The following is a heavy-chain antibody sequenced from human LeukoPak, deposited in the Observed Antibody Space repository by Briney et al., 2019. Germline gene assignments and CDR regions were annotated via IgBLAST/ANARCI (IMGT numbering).Heavy chain of an antibody. Sequence: ASVKVSCRASGYTFTNYAMHWVRQAPGQRLEGMGWINAGNGNTKYSQKFQGRVTITRDTSISTAYMELSRLRSDDTAVYYCAREKNYCSGGSCYYYYGMDVWGQGTTVTVSS. CDR2: INAGNGNT. J-gene: IGHJ6*02. CDR1: GYTFTNYA. D-gene: IGHD2-15*01. CDR3: AREKNYCSGGSCYYYYGMDV. V-gene: IGHV1-3*01.